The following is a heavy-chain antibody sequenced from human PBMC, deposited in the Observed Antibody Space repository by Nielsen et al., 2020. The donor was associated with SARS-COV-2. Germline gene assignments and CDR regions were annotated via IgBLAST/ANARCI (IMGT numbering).Heavy chain of an antibody. V-gene: IGHV5-10-1*01. CDR2: IDPSDSYT. Sequence: GESLKISCRGSGYRFPDYWITWVRQLPGKGLEWMGRIDPSDSYTNYSPSSQGHVTISVDKSVSTVYLHWSSPKASDTAMYYCARRNGIEDGLDVWGQGTTVTVSS. CDR1: GYRFPDYW. J-gene: IGHJ6*02. D-gene: IGHD1-1*01. CDR3: ARRNGIEDGLDV.